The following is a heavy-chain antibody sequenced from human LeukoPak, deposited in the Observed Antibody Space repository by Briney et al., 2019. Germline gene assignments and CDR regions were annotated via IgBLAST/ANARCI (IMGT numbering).Heavy chain of an antibody. CDR2: INAGNGNT. CDR1: GYTFTTYA. V-gene: IGHV1-3*01. CDR3: ARDPIGSRWPYYFDY. D-gene: IGHD6-13*01. J-gene: IGHJ4*02. Sequence: ASVKVSCKASGYTFTTYAMHWVRQAPGQRLEWMGWINAGNGNTKYSQKFQARVTITRDTSASTAYMELSSLRSEDTAVYYCARDPIGSRWPYYFDYWGQGTLVTVSS.